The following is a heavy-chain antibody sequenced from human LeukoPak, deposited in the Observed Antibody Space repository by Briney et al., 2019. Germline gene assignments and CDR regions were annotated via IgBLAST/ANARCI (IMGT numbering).Heavy chain of an antibody. CDR2: FDPEDGET. Sequence: ASVKVSCKVSGYXLTELSMHWVRQAPGKGLEWMGSFDPEDGETIYAQKFQGRVTMTEDTSTDTAYMELSSLRSDDTAMYYCAIYITVAATGWFDPWGPGTLVTVSS. J-gene: IGHJ5*02. CDR1: GYXLTELS. D-gene: IGHD6-19*01. CDR3: AIYITVAATGWFDP. V-gene: IGHV1-24*01.